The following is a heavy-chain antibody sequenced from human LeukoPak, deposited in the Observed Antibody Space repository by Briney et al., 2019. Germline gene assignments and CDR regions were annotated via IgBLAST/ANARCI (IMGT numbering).Heavy chain of an antibody. V-gene: IGHV3-23*01. D-gene: IGHD5-12*01. Sequence: PRGSLRLSCAASGFIFSNYAMNWVRQAPGKGLEWVSVIIASSGSTFYADSVKGRFTISRDNSNNTLYLQMNSLRDEDTAVYYCAKGGYDYVQIGYFDFWGQGTLVTVSS. CDR2: IIASSGST. CDR1: GFIFSNYA. CDR3: AKGGYDYVQIGYFDF. J-gene: IGHJ4*02.